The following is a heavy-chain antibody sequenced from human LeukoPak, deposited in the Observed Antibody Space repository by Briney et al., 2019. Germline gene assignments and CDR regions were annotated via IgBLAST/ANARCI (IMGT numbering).Heavy chain of an antibody. D-gene: IGHD3-3*01. CDR2: VYYTGTT. CDR3: ARRITIFGMIMGGWFDP. V-gene: IGHV4-39*01. Sequence: PSETLSLTCTVSGGSIKSSSFYWAWIRQPPGKGLEWVGSVYYTGTTYYNPSFESRITIAVNTSNKQFSLELSTMTAADTGVYYCARRITIFGMIMGGWFDPWGQGTLVTVSS. J-gene: IGHJ5*02. CDR1: GGSIKSSSFY.